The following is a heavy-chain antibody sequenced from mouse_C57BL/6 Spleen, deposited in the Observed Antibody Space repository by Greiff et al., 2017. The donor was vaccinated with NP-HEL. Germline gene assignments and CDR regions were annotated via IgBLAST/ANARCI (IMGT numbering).Heavy chain of an antibody. J-gene: IGHJ4*01. CDR2: IWRGGST. D-gene: IGHD2-3*01. CDR3: AKSDDGYYGAMDY. V-gene: IGHV2-5*01. CDR1: GFSLTSYG. Sequence: QVQLKESGPGLVQPSQSLSITCTVSGFSLTSYGVHWVRQSQGKGLEWLGVIWRGGSTDYNAAFMSRLSITKDNSKSQVFFKMNSLQADDTAIYYCAKSDDGYYGAMDYWGQGTSVTVSS.